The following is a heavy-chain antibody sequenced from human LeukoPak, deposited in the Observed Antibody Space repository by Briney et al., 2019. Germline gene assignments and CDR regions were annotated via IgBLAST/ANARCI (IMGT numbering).Heavy chain of an antibody. CDR2: IIPTFGTA. V-gene: IGHV1-69*05. D-gene: IGHD3-22*01. J-gene: IGHJ4*02. Sequence: GASVKVSCKASGITFSYCTITWVRQAPGQGLEWMGRIIPTFGTADYAQKFQGRVTMTTDESTNTAYMELSSLRSEDTAVYYCAREPVPRSSGLQYWGQGTLVTVSS. CDR3: AREPVPRSSGLQY. CDR1: GITFSYCT.